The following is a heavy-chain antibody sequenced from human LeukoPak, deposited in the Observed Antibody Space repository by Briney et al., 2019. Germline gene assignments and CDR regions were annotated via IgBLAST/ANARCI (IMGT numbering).Heavy chain of an antibody. CDR2: IYTSAIISGNT. D-gene: IGHD6-13*01. CDR3: AVGCSSSWYGNWFDP. J-gene: IGHJ5*02. Sequence: SETLSLTCTVSGASISSYYWSWIRQPPGKGLEWIGRIYTSAIISGNTNYNPSLKSRVTMSVDTSKNQFSLRLRSVTAADTAVYYCAVGCSSSWYGNWFDPWGQGTLVTVSS. V-gene: IGHV4-4*07. CDR1: GASISSYY.